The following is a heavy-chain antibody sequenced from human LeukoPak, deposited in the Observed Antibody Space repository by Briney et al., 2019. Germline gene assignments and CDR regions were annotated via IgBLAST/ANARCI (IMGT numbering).Heavy chain of an antibody. J-gene: IGHJ4*02. D-gene: IGHD1-26*01. V-gene: IGHV4-4*02. CDR2: IYHSGST. Sequence: SGTLSLTCAVSGGSISSSNWWSWVRQPPGKGLEWIGEIYHSGSTNYNPSFKSRVTISVDKSKNQFSLKLSSVTAADTAVYYCARVEEWELLHFDYWGQGTLVTVSS. CDR1: GGSISSSNW. CDR3: ARVEEWELLHFDY.